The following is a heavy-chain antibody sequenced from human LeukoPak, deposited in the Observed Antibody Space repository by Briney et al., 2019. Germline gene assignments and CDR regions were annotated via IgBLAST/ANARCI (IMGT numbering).Heavy chain of an antibody. V-gene: IGHV3-21*01. CDR3: ARRSGLGKATVPFGGHFAS. J-gene: IGHJ4*02. CDR1: GFSFSSYA. D-gene: IGHD4-17*01. CDR2: VTGNGRSI. Sequence: GGSLRLSCVTSGFSFSSYAFNWVRQAPGKGLEWVSSVTGNGRSIYYADSVKGRLTISRDNAKNSLFLQMNSLRAEDTAVYYCARRSGLGKATVPFGGHFASWGQGTLVTVSS.